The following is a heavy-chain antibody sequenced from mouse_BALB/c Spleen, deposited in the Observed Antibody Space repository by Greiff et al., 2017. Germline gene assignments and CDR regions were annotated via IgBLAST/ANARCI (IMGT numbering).Heavy chain of an antibody. V-gene: IGHV14-3*02. CDR1: GFNIKDTY. Sequence: EVQLVESGAELVKPGASVKLSCTASGFNIKDTYMHWVKQRPEQGLEWIGRIDPANGNTKYDPKFQGKATITADTSSNTAYLQLSSLTSEDTAVYYCARREGNYAYFDYWGQGTTLTVSS. J-gene: IGHJ2*01. CDR3: ARREGNYAYFDY. CDR2: IDPANGNT. D-gene: IGHD2-1*01.